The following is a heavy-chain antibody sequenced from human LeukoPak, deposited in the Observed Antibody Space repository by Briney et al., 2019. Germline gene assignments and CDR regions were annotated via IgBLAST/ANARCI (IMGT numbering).Heavy chain of an antibody. D-gene: IGHD6-19*01. V-gene: IGHV4-4*07. CDR2: IYTSGST. CDR3: AREHGRIAVGWFDP. J-gene: IGHJ5*02. Sequence: PSDTLSLTCTVSGGSISSYYWSWIRQPAGKGLEWIGRIYTSGSTNYNPSLKSRVTMSVDTSKNQFSLKLSSVTAADTAVYYCAREHGRIAVGWFDPWGQGTLVTVSS. CDR1: GGSISSYY.